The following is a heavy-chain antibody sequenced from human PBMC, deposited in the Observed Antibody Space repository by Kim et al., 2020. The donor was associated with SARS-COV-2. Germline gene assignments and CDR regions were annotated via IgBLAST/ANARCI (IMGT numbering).Heavy chain of an antibody. J-gene: IGHJ4*02. CDR2: T. D-gene: IGHD4-17*01. V-gene: IGHV1-18*01. CDR3: ARGAYGDVSFDY. Sequence: TKCGTKVQGRVMMTTDTSKNTAYMELWSLRSDDTAMYYCARGAYGDVSFDYWGQGTLVTVSS.